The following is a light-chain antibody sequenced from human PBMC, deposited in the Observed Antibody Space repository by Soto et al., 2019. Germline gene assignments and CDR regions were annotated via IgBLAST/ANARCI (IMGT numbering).Light chain of an antibody. CDR3: QQYNNWPPEVT. Sequence: EIVMTQSPATLSVSPGERATLSCRASQSVSSNLAWYQQKPGQPPRLLIYGASTRATGIPARFSGSGSGTEFTLTISGLQSEDFAVYYCQQYNNWPPEVTFGQGTKLEIK. CDR1: QSVSSN. J-gene: IGKJ2*01. CDR2: GAS. V-gene: IGKV3-15*01.